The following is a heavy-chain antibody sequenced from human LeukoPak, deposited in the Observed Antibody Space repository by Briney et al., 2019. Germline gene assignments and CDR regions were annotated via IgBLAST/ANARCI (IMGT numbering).Heavy chain of an antibody. CDR3: ARAEGYYDSSGYANWFDP. J-gene: IGHJ5*02. V-gene: IGHV1-69*13. CDR1: GGTFSSYA. CDR2: IIPIFGTA. Sequence: SVKVSCKASGGTFSSYAISWVRQAPGQGLEWMGGIIPIFGTANYAQKFQGRVTITADESTSTAYMELSSLRSEDTAVYYCARAEGYYDSSGYANWFDPWGQGTLVTVSS. D-gene: IGHD3-22*01.